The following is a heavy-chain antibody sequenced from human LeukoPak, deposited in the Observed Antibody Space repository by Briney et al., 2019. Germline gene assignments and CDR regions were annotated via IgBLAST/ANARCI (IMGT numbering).Heavy chain of an antibody. CDR1: GFTFSSYW. CDR3: ARVFVSATAEPRFDY. CDR2: IKQDGSEK. Sequence: HPGGSLRLSCAASGFTFSSYWMSWVRQAPGKGLEWVANIKQDGSEKYYVDSVKGRFTISRDNAKNSLYLQMNSLRAEDTAVYYCARVFVSATAEPRFDYWGQGTLVTVSS. V-gene: IGHV3-7*01. J-gene: IGHJ4*02. D-gene: IGHD1-26*01.